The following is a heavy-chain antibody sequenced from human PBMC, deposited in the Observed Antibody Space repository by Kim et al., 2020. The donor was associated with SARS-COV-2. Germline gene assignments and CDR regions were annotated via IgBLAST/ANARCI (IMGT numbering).Heavy chain of an antibody. J-gene: IGHJ4*02. CDR3: AREDAARLGYSDY. V-gene: IGHV3-11*06. Sequence: KYRDTVKGRFTITKDNAKTSLYLQMNSLRAEDTAVYYCAREDAARLGYSDYWGPGTLVTVSS. D-gene: IGHD6-13*01.